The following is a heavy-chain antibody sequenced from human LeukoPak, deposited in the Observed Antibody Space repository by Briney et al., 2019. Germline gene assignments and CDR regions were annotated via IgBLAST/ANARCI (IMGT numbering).Heavy chain of an antibody. CDR2: IIPIFGTA. CDR1: GYTFTSYA. D-gene: IGHD2-2*01. J-gene: IGHJ6*03. CDR3: ARDMGRGYCSSTSCRNQYYYYMDV. Sequence: SVKVSCKASGYTFTSYAISWVRQAPGQGLEWMGGIIPIFGTANYAQKFQGRVTITADESTSTAYMELSSLRSEDTAVYYCARDMGRGYCSSTSCRNQYYYYMDVWGKGTTVTVSS. V-gene: IGHV1-69*13.